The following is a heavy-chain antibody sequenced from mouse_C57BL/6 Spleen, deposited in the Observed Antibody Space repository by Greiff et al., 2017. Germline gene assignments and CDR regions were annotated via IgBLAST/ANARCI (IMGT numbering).Heavy chain of an antibody. CDR2: IWGVGST. CDR3: ARSNWDDFYAMDY. D-gene: IGHD4-1*01. CDR1: GFSLTSYG. Sequence: QVQLKESGPGLVAPSQSLSITCTVSGFSLTSYGVDWVRQSPGKGLEWLGVIWGVGSTNYNSALKSRLSISKDNSKSQVFLKMNSLQTDDTAMYYCARSNWDDFYAMDYWGQGTSVTVSS. V-gene: IGHV2-6*01. J-gene: IGHJ4*01.